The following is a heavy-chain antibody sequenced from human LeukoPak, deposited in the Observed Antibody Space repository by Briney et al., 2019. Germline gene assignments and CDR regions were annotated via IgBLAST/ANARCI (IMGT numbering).Heavy chain of an antibody. J-gene: IGHJ3*02. CDR1: GGTFSSYA. V-gene: IGHV1-69*06. D-gene: IGHD6-19*01. Sequence: GASVKVSCKASGGTFSSYAISWVRQAPGQGLEWMGGIIPIFGTANYAQKFQVRVTITADKSTSTAYMELSSLRSEDTAVYYCARVFSSPAVADYDAFDIWGQGTMVTVSS. CDR2: IIPIFGTA. CDR3: ARVFSSPAVADYDAFDI.